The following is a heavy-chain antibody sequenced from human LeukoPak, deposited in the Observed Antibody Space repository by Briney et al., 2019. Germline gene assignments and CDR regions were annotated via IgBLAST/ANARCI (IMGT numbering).Heavy chain of an antibody. D-gene: IGHD2-15*01. V-gene: IGHV3-23*01. CDR1: GFTFSQYA. CDR3: AKQSDIVIVPDSIPLKAYPWAV. Sequence: TGGSLRLSCAASGFTFSQYAITWVRQAPGKGLEWVSGMSDSGGSTYYANSVKGRFTISRDNSRNTLYLQMNSLRAEDTAVYYCAKQSDIVIVPDSIPLKAYPWAVCGKGTTVTVSS. CDR2: MSDSGGST. J-gene: IGHJ6*04.